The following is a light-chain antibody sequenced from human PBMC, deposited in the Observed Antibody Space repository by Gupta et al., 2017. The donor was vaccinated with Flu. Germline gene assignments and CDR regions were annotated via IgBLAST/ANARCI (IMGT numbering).Light chain of an antibody. J-gene: IGLJ3*02. CDR2: NTN. Sequence: TVTITCVITSGSVSSNNYPSWYQPAPGHPQRPLIYNTNSRSAGLPGRFSGSIRGNTAALSITVAQADEESDYYCVRDMGNGMSVFGGGTKLTVL. CDR1: SGSVSSNNY. V-gene: IGLV8-61*01. CDR3: VRDMGNGMSV.